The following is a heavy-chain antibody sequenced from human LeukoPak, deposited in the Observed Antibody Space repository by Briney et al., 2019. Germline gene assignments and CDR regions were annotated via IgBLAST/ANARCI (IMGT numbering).Heavy chain of an antibody. Sequence: ASVKVSCKASGYTFTGYYMHWVRQAPGQGLEWMGWINPNSGGTNYAQKFQGRVTMTRDTSITTAYMELSSLRSDDTAVYYCARVGAGYSSGWYTGYWGQGTLVTVSS. J-gene: IGHJ4*02. V-gene: IGHV1-2*02. D-gene: IGHD6-19*01. CDR1: GYTFTGYY. CDR2: INPNSGGT. CDR3: ARVGAGYSSGWYTGY.